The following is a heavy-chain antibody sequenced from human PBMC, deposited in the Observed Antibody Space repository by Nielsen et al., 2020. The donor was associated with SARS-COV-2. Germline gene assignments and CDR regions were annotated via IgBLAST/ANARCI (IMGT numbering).Heavy chain of an antibody. D-gene: IGHD2-21*01. CDR3: TTDLGSYYFDY. CDR2: IWHDGSYK. CDR1: GFSFSTYW. Sequence: GESLKISCAASGFSFSTYWMHWVRQAPGKGLEWVAGIWHDGSYKYYEDSVQGRFIISRENSRNMLFLQMDSLRGEDTAVYYCTTDLGSYYFDYWGQGTLVTVSS. J-gene: IGHJ4*02. V-gene: IGHV3-33*08.